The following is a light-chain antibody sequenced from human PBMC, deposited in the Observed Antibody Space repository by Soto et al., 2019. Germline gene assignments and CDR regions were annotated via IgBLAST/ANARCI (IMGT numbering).Light chain of an antibody. CDR3: QQYASWPLT. CDR1: QSVNSN. J-gene: IGKJ4*01. V-gene: IGKV3-15*01. CDR2: GAS. Sequence: ETVMTQPPATLSVSPGERATLSCRASQSVNSNLAWYQQESGQPPRLLVFGASTRATGVPARFSGSGSGTEFTLTISGLQSEDFAVYFCQQYASWPLTFGGGTKVEI.